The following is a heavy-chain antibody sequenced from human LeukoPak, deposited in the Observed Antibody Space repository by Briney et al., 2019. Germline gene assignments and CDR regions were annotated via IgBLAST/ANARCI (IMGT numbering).Heavy chain of an antibody. Sequence: AGGSLRLSCAASGFTFSSYAMHWVRQAPGKGLEWVAVISYDGSHIYYADSVKGRFTISRDNSKNTLYLQMNSLRAEDTAVYYCARGNRAADSGSSHWGQGTLVTVSS. D-gene: IGHD1-26*01. CDR2: ISYDGSHI. J-gene: IGHJ4*02. V-gene: IGHV3-30*04. CDR1: GFTFSSYA. CDR3: ARGNRAADSGSSH.